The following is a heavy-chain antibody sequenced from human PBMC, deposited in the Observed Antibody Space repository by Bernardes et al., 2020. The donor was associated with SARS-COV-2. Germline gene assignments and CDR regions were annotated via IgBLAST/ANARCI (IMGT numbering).Heavy chain of an antibody. Sequence: SETLSLTCTVSGGSISSGSYYWSWNRQPAGKGLEWLWRIYTSGSTNYNPSLKSRVTISVDTSKNQFSLNRSSVTAADTAVYYCAREGKVRYFDRLFTENGQNVWGQGTTITVSS. D-gene: IGHD3-9*01. V-gene: IGHV4-61*02. CDR2: IYTSGST. J-gene: IGHJ6*01. CDR1: GGSISSGSYY. CDR3: AREGKVRYFDRLFTENGQNV.